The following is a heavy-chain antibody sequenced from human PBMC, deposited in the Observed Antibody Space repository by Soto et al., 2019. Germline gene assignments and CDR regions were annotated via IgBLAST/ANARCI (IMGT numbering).Heavy chain of an antibody. J-gene: IGHJ3*02. Sequence: EVQLLESGGGLVQPGGSLRLSCAASGFTFSSYAMSWVRQAPGKGLEWVSAISGSGGSTYYADSVKGRFTISRDNSKNPLNLQINTLRAGATAVYYWANWGGHFGSYSAPFDTWGKGQWSPSLQ. D-gene: IGHD3-3*02. CDR2: ISGSGGST. CDR3: ANWGGHFGSYSAPFDT. CDR1: GFTFSSYA. V-gene: IGHV3-23*01.